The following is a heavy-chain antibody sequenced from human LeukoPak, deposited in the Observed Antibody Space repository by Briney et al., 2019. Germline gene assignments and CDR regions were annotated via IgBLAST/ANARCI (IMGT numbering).Heavy chain of an antibody. CDR2: IWYDGSKQ. CDR3: SRDVNMSPLN. CDR1: AFTFSSYG. J-gene: IGHJ4*02. Sequence: GGSLRLSCAASAFTFSSYGMHRVRQAPGKGLEWVAVIWYDGSKQYYADSVKGRFTISRDSSMNTLFLQMSSLRAEDTAVYYCSRDVNMSPLNWGPGTLVTVSS. V-gene: IGHV3-33*01. D-gene: IGHD2/OR15-2a*01.